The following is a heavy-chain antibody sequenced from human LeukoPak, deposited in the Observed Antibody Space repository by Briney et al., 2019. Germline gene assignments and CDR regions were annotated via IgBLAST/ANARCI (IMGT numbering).Heavy chain of an antibody. CDR3: ARVRDILTGLYFDY. J-gene: IGHJ4*02. Sequence: SETLSLTCTVSGGSISSSSYYWGWIRQPPGKGLEWIGSIYYSGSTYYNPSLKSRVTISVDTSKNQFSLKLSSVTAADTAVYYCARVRDILTGLYFDYWGQGTLVTVSS. CDR1: GGSISSSSYY. D-gene: IGHD3-9*01. CDR2: IYYSGST. V-gene: IGHV4-39*07.